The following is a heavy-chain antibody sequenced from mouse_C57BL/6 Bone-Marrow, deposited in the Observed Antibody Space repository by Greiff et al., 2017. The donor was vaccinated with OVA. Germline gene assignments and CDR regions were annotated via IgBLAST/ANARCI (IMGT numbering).Heavy chain of an antibody. CDR2: INPSSGST. CDR3: ARTHGNFYAMDY. CDR1: GYTFTSYW. V-gene: IGHV1-7*01. D-gene: IGHD2-1*01. J-gene: IGHJ4*01. Sequence: QVQLKQSGAELAKPGASVKLSCKASGYTFTSYWMHWVKQRPGQGLEWIGYINPSSGSTKYNQKFKDKATLTADKYSSTAYMQLSSLTYEDSAVYYCARTHGNFYAMDYWGQGTSVTVSS.